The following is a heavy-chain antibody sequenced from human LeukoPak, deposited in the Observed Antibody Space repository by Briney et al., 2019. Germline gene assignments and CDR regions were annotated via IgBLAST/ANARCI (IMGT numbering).Heavy chain of an antibody. CDR1: GFTFSSYW. CDR3: ARVPGYSYGLLFDY. Sequence: GGSLRLSCAASGFTFSSYWMSWVRQAPGKGLEWVANIKQDGSEKYYVDSVKGRFTISRDNAKNTLYLQMNSLRAEDTAVYYCARVPGYSYGLLFDYWGQGTLVTVSS. J-gene: IGHJ4*02. CDR2: IKQDGSEK. V-gene: IGHV3-7*01. D-gene: IGHD5-18*01.